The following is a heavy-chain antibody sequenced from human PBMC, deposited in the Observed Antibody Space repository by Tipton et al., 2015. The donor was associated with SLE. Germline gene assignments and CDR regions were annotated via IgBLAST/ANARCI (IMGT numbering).Heavy chain of an antibody. D-gene: IGHD2-15*01. V-gene: IGHV4-61*09. Sequence: TLSLTCAVSGYSISSSYYWSWIRQPAGKGLEWIGHIYTSGSTNYNPSLKSRVTISVDTSKNQFSLKLSSVTAADTAVYYCARGVVVVAATYPYYFDYWGQGTLVTVSS. CDR3: ARGVVVVAATYPYYFDY. CDR2: IYTSGST. J-gene: IGHJ4*02. CDR1: GYSISSSYY.